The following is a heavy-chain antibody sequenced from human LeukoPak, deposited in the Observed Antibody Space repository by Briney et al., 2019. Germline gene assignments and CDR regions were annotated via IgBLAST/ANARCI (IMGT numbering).Heavy chain of an antibody. CDR3: AREKGRGVISPYFDY. CDR2: TYSSGTT. CDR1: GFTVSTNY. V-gene: IGHV3-53*01. Sequence: GGSLRLSCAASGFTVSTNYMSWVRQAPGKGLEWVSLTYSSGTTYYADSVKGRFTISRDNSKNTLSLQMNSLRAEDTAVYYCAREKGRGVISPYFDYWGQGTLVTVSS. J-gene: IGHJ4*02. D-gene: IGHD3-10*01.